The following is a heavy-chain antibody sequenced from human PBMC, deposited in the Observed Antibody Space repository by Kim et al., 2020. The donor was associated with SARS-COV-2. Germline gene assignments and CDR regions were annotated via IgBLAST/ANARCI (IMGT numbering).Heavy chain of an antibody. D-gene: IGHD6-13*01. J-gene: IGHJ3*02. CDR2: ISSRSSYV. Sequence: GGSLRLSCAASGFTFSSYSMNWVRQAPGKGLEWVSSISSRSSYVYYADSLKGRFTISRDNAKNSLYLQMNSLRAEDTAVYYCARDLYSDAFDIWGQGTMVTVSS. V-gene: IGHV3-21*01. CDR3: ARDLYSDAFDI. CDR1: GFTFSSYS.